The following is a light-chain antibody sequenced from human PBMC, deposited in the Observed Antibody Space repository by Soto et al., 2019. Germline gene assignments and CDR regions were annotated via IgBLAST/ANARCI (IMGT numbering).Light chain of an antibody. J-gene: IGKJ4*01. CDR3: QQLNTYPVT. CDR1: QGISRY. Sequence: RASQGISRYLSWYQQKPGRAPKLLISAASTLQSGVPARFSGSGSGTDFTLSITSLQPEDFATYYCQQLNTYPVTFGGGTKV. CDR2: AAS. V-gene: IGKV1-9*01.